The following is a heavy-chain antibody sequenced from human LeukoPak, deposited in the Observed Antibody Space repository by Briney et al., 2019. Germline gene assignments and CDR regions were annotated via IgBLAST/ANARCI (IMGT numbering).Heavy chain of an antibody. V-gene: IGHV1-2*06. D-gene: IGHD2-15*01. CDR2: INPNSGGT. J-gene: IGHJ5*02. Sequence: GASVKVSCKAAGYTFTGYYMFWVRQAPGQGLEWMGRINPNSGGTNYAQKFQGRVTMTRDTSISTAYMELSRLRSDDTAVYCCARGYCSGGSCYSVENWFDPWGQGTLVTVSS. CDR1: GYTFTGYY. CDR3: ARGYCSGGSCYSVENWFDP.